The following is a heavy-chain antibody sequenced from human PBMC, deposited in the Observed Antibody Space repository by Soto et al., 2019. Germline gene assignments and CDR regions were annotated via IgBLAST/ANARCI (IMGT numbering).Heavy chain of an antibody. CDR1: GFTFSSYA. CDR3: AKPGVATITVSYYYYYMDV. D-gene: IGHD5-12*01. J-gene: IGHJ6*03. CDR2: ISGSGGST. Sequence: GGSLRLSCAASGFTFSSYAMSWVRQAPGKGLEWVSAISGSGGSTYYADSVKGRFTISRDNSKNTLYLQMNSLRAEDTAVYYCAKPGVATITVSYYYYYMDVWGKGTTVTVSS. V-gene: IGHV3-23*01.